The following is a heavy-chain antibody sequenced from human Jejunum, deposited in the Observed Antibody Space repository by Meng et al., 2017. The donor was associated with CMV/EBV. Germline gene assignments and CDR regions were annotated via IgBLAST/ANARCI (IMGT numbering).Heavy chain of an antibody. J-gene: IGHJ5*02. CDR2: INWNGDYT. CDR1: VFSFNNSA. D-gene: IGHD1-26*01. V-gene: IGHV3-20*03. Sequence: VFSFNNSALSWVRQAQGKVLEWVSGINWNGDYTGYADSVKGRFTISRDNAKNSLYLQMNSLRVEDTAFYYCARHPGSYYVDWFDPWGQGAPVTVSS. CDR3: ARHPGSYYVDWFDP.